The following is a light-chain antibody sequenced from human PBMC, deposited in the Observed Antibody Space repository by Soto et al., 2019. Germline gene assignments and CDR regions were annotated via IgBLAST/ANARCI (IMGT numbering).Light chain of an antibody. Sequence: QSALTQPPSASGSPGQSVTISCTGTSSDVGGYNYVSWYQQHPGKAPKLMIYEVSKRPSGVPDRFSGSKSGNTASLTVSGLQAEDEADYYCSSYAGRNSPWVFGGGTKVTVL. J-gene: IGLJ3*02. V-gene: IGLV2-8*01. CDR1: SSDVGGYNY. CDR2: EVS. CDR3: SSYAGRNSPWV.